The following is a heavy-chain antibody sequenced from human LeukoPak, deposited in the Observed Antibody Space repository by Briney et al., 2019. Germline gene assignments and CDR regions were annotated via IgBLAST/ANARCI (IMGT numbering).Heavy chain of an antibody. J-gene: IGHJ4*02. CDR3: ARGRYSSGWYYFDY. V-gene: IGHV3-48*03. Sequence: PGGSLRLSCAASGFTFSSYEMNWVRQAPGKGLEWVSYISGSGSLICYADSVKGRFTISRDNAKNSLYLQMNSLRVEDTAVYYCARGRYSSGWYYFDYWGQGTLVTVSS. CDR1: GFTFSSYE. D-gene: IGHD6-19*01. CDR2: ISGSGSLI.